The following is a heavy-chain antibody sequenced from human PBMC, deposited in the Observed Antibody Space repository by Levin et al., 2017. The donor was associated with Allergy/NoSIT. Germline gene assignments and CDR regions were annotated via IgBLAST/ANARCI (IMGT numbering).Heavy chain of an antibody. Sequence: SETLSLTCTVSGGSISSYYWSWIRQPPGKGLEWIGYIYYSGSTNYNPSLKSRVTISVDTSKNQFSLKLSSVTAVDTAVYYCARHLAYYYDSSGYDAFDIWGQGTMVTVSS. V-gene: IGHV4-59*08. CDR3: ARHLAYYYDSSGYDAFDI. J-gene: IGHJ3*02. D-gene: IGHD3-22*01. CDR2: IYYSGST. CDR1: GGSISSYY.